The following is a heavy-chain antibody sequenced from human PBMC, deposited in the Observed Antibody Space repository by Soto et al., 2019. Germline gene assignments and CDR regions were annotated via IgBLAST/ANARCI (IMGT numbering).Heavy chain of an antibody. J-gene: IGHJ6*02. Sequence: ASVQPSCKAFRNTINAFYMHWVRQAPGQGLEWMGVINPSGDGTSYAQKFQGRVTMTRDTSTSTVYMELSSLRSDDTAVYYCARFIFYSFRYYHYGMSFWGQGTTV. D-gene: IGHD3-3*02. V-gene: IGHV1-46*02. CDR1: RNTINAFY. CDR3: ARFIFYSFRYYHYGMSF. CDR2: INPSGDGT.